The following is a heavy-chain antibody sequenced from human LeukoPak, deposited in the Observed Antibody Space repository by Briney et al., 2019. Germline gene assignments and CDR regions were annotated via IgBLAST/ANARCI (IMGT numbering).Heavy chain of an antibody. D-gene: IGHD3-3*01. CDR2: INPNSGGT. V-gene: IGHV1-2*02. J-gene: IGHJ4*02. CDR1: GYTFTGYY. Sequence: ASVKVSCTASGYTFTGYYMHWVRQAPGQGLEWMGWINPNSGGTNYAQKFQGRVTMTRDTSISTAYMELSRLRSDDTAVYYCARGDRLRDRLLAIDYWGQGTLVTVSS. CDR3: ARGDRLRDRLLAIDY.